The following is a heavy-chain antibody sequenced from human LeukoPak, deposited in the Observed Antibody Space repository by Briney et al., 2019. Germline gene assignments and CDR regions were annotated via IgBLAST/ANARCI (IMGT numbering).Heavy chain of an antibody. CDR1: GFTFDDYG. V-gene: IGHV3-20*04. CDR3: AKDLSLYCGGDCYSQPPLDY. CDR2: INWNGGST. D-gene: IGHD2-21*02. J-gene: IGHJ4*02. Sequence: PGGSLRLSCAASGFTFDDYGMSWVRQAPGKGLEWVSGINWNGGSTGYADSVKGRFTISRDNSKNTLYLQMNSLRAEDTAVYYCAKDLSLYCGGDCYSQPPLDYWGQGTLVTVSS.